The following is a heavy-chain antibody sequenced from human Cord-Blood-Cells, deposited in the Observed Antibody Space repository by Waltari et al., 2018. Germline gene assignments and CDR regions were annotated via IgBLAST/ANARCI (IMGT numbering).Heavy chain of an antibody. CDR2: ISYDGSNK. J-gene: IGHJ4*02. V-gene: IGHV3-30*18. CDR1: GFTFSSYG. CDR3: AKGLSSYFDY. Sequence: QVQLVESGGGVVQPGRSLRLSCAASGFTFSSYGMHWVRQAPGKGLEWVAVISYDGSNKNDADSVKGRFTISRDNSKNTLYLQMNSLRAEDTAVYYCAKGLSSYFDYWGQGTLVTVSS.